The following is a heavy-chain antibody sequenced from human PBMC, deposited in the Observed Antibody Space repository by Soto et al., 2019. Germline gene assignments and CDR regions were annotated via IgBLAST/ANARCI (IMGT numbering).Heavy chain of an antibody. V-gene: IGHV3-11*01. CDR1: GFTFSDYY. J-gene: IGHJ1*01. CDR2: ISSSGSTI. D-gene: IGHD3-3*01. CDR3: ARVERGFTFFGVVIPPFSF. Sequence: GGSLRLSCAASGFTFSDYYMSWIRQAPGKGLEWVSYISSSGSTIYYADSVKGRLTISRDNAKNSLYLQMNSLRAEDTAVYYCARVERGFTFFGVVIPPFSFWARGTLVPVSA.